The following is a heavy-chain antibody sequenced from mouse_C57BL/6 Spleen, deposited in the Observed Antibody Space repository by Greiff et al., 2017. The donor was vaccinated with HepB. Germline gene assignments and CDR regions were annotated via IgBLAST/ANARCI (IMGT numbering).Heavy chain of an antibody. Sequence: VQLKQSGPELVKPGASVKISCKASGYAFSSSWMNWVKQRPGKGLEWIGRIYPGDGDTNYNGKFKGKAKLTADKSSSTAYMQLSSLTYEESAVYFCAIWGREGWFGYWGQGTLVTVSA. V-gene: IGHV1-82*01. J-gene: IGHJ3*01. CDR2: IYPGDGDT. CDR1: GYAFSSSW. D-gene: IGHD1-1*02. CDR3: AIWGREGWFGY.